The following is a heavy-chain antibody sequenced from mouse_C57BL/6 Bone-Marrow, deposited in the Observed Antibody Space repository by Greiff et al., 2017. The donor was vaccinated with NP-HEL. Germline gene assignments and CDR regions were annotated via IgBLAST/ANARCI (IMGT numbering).Heavy chain of an antibody. CDR1: GYTFTEYT. V-gene: IGHV1-62-2*01. J-gene: IGHJ4*01. CDR3: ARHGGGRLYYGNDYAMDY. Sequence: QVHVKQSGAELVKPGASVKLSCKASGYTFTEYTIHWVKQRSGQGLEWIGWFYPGSGSIKYNEKFKDKATLTADKSSSTVYMELSRLTSEDSAVYFCARHGGGRLYYGNDYAMDYWGQGTSVTVSS. D-gene: IGHD2-1*01. CDR2: FYPGSGSI.